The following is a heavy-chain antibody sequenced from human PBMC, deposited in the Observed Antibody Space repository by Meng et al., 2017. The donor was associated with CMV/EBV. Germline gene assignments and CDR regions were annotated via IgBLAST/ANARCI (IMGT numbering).Heavy chain of an antibody. CDR1: GFTLSSYS. J-gene: IGHJ3*02. V-gene: IGHV3-21*04. D-gene: IGHD5-24*01. Sequence: EGSLRLSCAASGFTLSSYSMNWVRQAPGKGLEWVSSISSSSSYIYYADSVKGRFTISRDNSKNTLYLQMNSLRAEDTAVYYCAREAVLMATIPRAFDIWGQGTMVTVSS. CDR2: ISSSSSYI. CDR3: AREAVLMATIPRAFDI.